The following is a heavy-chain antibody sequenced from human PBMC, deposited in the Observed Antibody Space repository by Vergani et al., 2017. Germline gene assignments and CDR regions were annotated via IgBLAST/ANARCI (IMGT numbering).Heavy chain of an antibody. J-gene: IGHJ4*02. CDR2: INNDGNS. CDR3: AVRPRVNLEGGEIVTKRTSDY. Sequence: QVQLQQWGAGVVKPSGTLSLTCAVFGESFSSFYWSWFRQPPGKGLEWIGEINNDGNSNYNPSLESRVTVSRDTAKKQFSLNLMSVTAADTAIYYCAVRPRVNLEGGEIVTKRTSDYWGQGSLGTVSS. V-gene: IGHV4-34*02. CDR1: GESFSSFY. D-gene: IGHD3-10*01.